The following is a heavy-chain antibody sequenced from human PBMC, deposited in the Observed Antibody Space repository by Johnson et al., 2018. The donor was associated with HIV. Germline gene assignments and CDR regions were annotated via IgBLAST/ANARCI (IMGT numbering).Heavy chain of an antibody. D-gene: IGHD6-19*01. CDR3: AKVIALAGRPDAFDV. Sequence: QEQLVESGGGVVQPGGSLRLSCAASEFIFSSYSMHWVRQAPGKRLAWVAVISYDGHNEYYADSVEGRFTVSRDNTKNTLYLQMNSLRADDTAIYYCAKVIALAGRPDAFDVWGRGTVVTVSS. V-gene: IGHV3-30*04. J-gene: IGHJ3*01. CDR2: ISYDGHNE. CDR1: EFIFSSYS.